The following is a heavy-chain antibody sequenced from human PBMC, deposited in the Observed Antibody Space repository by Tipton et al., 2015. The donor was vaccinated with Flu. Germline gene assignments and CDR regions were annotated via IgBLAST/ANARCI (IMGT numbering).Heavy chain of an antibody. V-gene: IGHV4-61*02. CDR3: ARDYSSMWHGGFDYGLDV. CDR1: GGSVSGGSFY. D-gene: IGHD6-13*01. CDR2: IHNSGST. J-gene: IGHJ6*02. Sequence: TLSLTCTVSGGSVSGGSFYWSWIRQPAGKGLEWIGRIHNSGSTNYSPSLRSRVTLSIDTSKNQFSLSLSSVTAADTAVYYCARDYSSMWHGGFDYGLDVWGQVTTVTVPS.